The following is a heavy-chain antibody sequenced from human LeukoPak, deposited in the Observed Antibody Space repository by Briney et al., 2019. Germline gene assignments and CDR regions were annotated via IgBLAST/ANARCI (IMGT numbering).Heavy chain of an antibody. CDR3: AKRDYPHSSDYAPLFDH. V-gene: IGHV3-23*01. J-gene: IGHJ4*02. CDR1: GFAFNNYA. D-gene: IGHD3-22*01. Sequence: GGSLRLSCAASGFAFNNYAMAWVRQGPGKGLEWVAGISGNGATTFYSDSVKGPFIISRDNSKSTLYLQMNSLRGGDTAVYYCAKRDYPHSSDYAPLFDHWGQGTLVTVSS. CDR2: ISGNGATT.